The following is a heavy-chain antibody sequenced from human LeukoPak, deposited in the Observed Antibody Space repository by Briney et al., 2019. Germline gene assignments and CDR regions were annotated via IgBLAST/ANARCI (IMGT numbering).Heavy chain of an antibody. V-gene: IGHV4-34*01. J-gene: IGHJ5*02. CDR2: INHSGST. CDR1: GFTFSSYA. CDR3: ARGPSSSWSGYGA. Sequence: GSLRLSCAASGFTFSSYAMSWVRQAPGKGLEWIGEINHSGSTNYNPSLKSRVTISVDTSKNQFSLKLSSVTAADTAVYYCARGPSSSWSGYGAWGQGTLVTVSS. D-gene: IGHD6-13*01.